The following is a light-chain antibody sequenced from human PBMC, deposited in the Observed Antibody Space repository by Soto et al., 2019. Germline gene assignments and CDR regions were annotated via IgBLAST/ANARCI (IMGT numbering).Light chain of an antibody. CDR3: QQRNDWVT. V-gene: IGKV3D-15*01. Sequence: EIVMTQSPATLSVSPGERATLSCRASQSVSSNLAWYQQKPGQAPRLLIYGASTRATGIPARFSGSGSGTDFILTISSLEPEDSGVYYCQQRNDWVTFGGGTKVEIK. CDR2: GAS. CDR1: QSVSSN. J-gene: IGKJ4*01.